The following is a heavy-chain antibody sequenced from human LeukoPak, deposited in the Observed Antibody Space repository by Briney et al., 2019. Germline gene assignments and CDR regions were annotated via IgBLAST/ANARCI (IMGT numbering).Heavy chain of an antibody. Sequence: ASVKVSCKASGYTFTNYYIHWVRQAPGQGLDWMGCIHSSSGATNYAQKFQGRFTMTTDTSITTAYMELTRLTSDDTAVYYCARDGSSWSHDYWGQGTLVTVSS. CDR3: ARDGSSWSHDY. D-gene: IGHD6-13*01. CDR2: IHSSSGAT. CDR1: GYTFTNYY. V-gene: IGHV1-2*02. J-gene: IGHJ4*02.